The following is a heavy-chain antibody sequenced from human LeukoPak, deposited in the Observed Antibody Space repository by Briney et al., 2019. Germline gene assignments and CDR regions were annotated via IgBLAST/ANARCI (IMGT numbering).Heavy chain of an antibody. CDR3: ARTYSSSSGSIDI. V-gene: IGHV4-30-2*01. J-gene: IGHJ3*02. CDR2: IYHSGST. Sequence: PSETLSLTCTVSGGSISSGGYYWSCIRQPPGKGLECIGYIYHSGSTYYNPSLKSRVTISVDRSKNQFSLKLSSVTAADTAVYYCARTYSSSSGSIDIWGQGTMVTVSS. D-gene: IGHD6-6*01. CDR1: GGSISSGGYY.